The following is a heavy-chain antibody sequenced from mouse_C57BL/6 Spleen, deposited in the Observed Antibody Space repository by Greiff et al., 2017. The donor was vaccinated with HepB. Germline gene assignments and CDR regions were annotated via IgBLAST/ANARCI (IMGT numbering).Heavy chain of an antibody. CDR1: GFTFSVYG. D-gene: IGHD4-1*01. J-gene: IGHJ2*01. CDR2: ISSGSSTI. Sequence: EVMLVESGGGLVKPGGSLKLSCAASGFTFSVYGMHWVRQAPEKGLEWVAYISSGSSTIYYADTVKGRFTISRDNAKNTLFLQMTSLRSEDTAMYYCARTGFDYWGQGTTLTVSS. CDR3: ARTGFDY. V-gene: IGHV5-17*01.